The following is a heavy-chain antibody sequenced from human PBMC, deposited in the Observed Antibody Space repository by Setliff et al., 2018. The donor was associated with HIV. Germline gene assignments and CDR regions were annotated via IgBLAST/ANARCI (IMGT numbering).Heavy chain of an antibody. J-gene: IGHJ4*02. D-gene: IGHD5-12*01. CDR2: MYHTGST. CDR1: GYSISCGCY. V-gene: IGHV4-38-2*01. CDR3: ARQPLYHVYDWRSYYFDY. Sequence: SETLSLTCAVSGYSISCGCYWCWIRQPPGKGQEWIGSMYHTGSTYYSPSHNSRFTISVDTTKNQYSLKLRSVTAADTAVYYCARQPLYHVYDWRSYYFDYWGQGSLVTVSS.